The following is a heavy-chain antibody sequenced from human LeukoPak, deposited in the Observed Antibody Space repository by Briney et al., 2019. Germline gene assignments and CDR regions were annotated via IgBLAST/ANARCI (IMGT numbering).Heavy chain of an antibody. CDR2: IYSGGST. D-gene: IGHD5-18*01. V-gene: IGHV3-53*01. Sequence: GGSLRLSCAASGFTVSSNYMNWVRQAPGKGLEWVSVIYSGGSTYYADSVKGRFTISRDNSENTLYLQMNSLRAEDTAVYYCAKRGYGYGDFDYWGQGTLVTVSS. CDR3: AKRGYGYGDFDY. J-gene: IGHJ4*02. CDR1: GFTVSSNY.